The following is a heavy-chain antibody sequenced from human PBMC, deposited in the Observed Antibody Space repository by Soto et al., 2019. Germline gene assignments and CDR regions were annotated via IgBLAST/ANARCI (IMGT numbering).Heavy chain of an antibody. J-gene: IGHJ5*02. CDR1: GFTFSSYG. CDR2: IWYDGSNK. Sequence: EGSLRLSCAASGFTFSSYGMHWVRQAPGKGLEWVAVIWYDGSNKYYADSVKGRFTISRDNSKNTLYLQMNSLRAEDTAVYYCARVYRHGKNWFDPWGQGTLVTVSS. CDR3: ARVYRHGKNWFDP. V-gene: IGHV3-33*01.